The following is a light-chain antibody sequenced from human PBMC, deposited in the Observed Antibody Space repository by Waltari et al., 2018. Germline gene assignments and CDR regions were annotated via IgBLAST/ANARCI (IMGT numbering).Light chain of an antibody. CDR3: HQRSNWPIT. V-gene: IGKV3-11*01. Sequence: EIVLTQSPATLSLSPGERATLSCRASQSVSSYLVWYQQKPGQTPRLLIYGASNRATRIPARFSGSGSGTDFTLTISSLESEDFAVYYCHQRSNWPITFGQGTRLEIK. CDR1: QSVSSY. J-gene: IGKJ5*01. CDR2: GAS.